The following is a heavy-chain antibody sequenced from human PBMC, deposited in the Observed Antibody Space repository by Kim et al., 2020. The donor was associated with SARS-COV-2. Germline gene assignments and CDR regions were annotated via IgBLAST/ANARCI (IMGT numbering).Heavy chain of an antibody. CDR1: GWSFSAYY. D-gene: IGHD6-13*01. CDR3: ARRRYSSGWYGLHNWFDP. V-gene: IGHV4-34*01. CDR2: INHSGST. Sequence: SETLSLTCAVYGWSFSAYYWNWIRQPPGKGLEWIGEINHSGSTNYNPSLKSRVTISVDTSKNQFSLKLSSVTAADTAVYYCARRRYSSGWYGLHNWFDP. J-gene: IGHJ5*02.